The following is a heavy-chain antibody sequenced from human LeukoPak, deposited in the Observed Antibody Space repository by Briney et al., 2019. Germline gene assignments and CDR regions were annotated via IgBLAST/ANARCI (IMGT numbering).Heavy chain of an antibody. CDR2: ISTTSSSI. V-gene: IGHV3-48*02. Sequence: PGGSLRLSCAASGFTFSSYWMNWVRQAPGKGLEWVSYISTTSSSIYYADSVKDRFIISRDNAKNSLYLHMNSLRDEDTAVYYCARDSVMKYWGQGTLVIVSS. CDR1: GFTFSSYW. J-gene: IGHJ4*02. CDR3: ARDSVMKY.